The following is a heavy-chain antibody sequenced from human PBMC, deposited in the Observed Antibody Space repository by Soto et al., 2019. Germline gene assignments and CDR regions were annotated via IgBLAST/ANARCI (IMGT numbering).Heavy chain of an antibody. D-gene: IGHD3-22*01. CDR2: ISGSGGST. Sequence: PGGSLRLSCAASGLTFSNYAMSWVRQAPGRGLERVSAISGSGGSTYYADSVKDRFTISRDNSKNTLYLQMNSLRADDSAVYFCATREGGSGFYLYYFDYWGQGTLVTVSS. J-gene: IGHJ4*02. V-gene: IGHV3-23*01. CDR1: GLTFSNYA. CDR3: ATREGGSGFYLYYFDY.